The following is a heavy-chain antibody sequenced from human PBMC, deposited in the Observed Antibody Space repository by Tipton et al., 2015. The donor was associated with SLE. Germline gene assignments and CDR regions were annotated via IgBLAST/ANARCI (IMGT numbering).Heavy chain of an antibody. CDR3: ASPFGGAFNI. D-gene: IGHD3-3*01. Sequence: GLVKPSETLSLKCAVSGYSISAGYYWGWVRQPPGKGLEWIGAIYYSGTTFYNPSFKSRVTISVDTSENQFSLRLSSATAADTAVYYCASPFGGAFNIWGQGTRVTVSS. V-gene: IGHV4-38-2*01. CDR2: IYYSGTT. CDR1: GYSISAGYY. J-gene: IGHJ3*02.